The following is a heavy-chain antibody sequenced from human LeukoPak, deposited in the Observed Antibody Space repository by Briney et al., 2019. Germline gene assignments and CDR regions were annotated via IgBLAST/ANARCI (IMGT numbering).Heavy chain of an antibody. Sequence: ASVKVSCKASGGTFSSYAISWVRQAPGQGLGWMGRIIPIFGIANYAQKFQGRVTITADKSTSTAYMELSSLRSEDTAVYYCARESEQQLVDYWGQGTLVTVSS. CDR3: ARESEQQLVDY. D-gene: IGHD6-13*01. CDR2: IIPIFGIA. CDR1: GGTFSSYA. J-gene: IGHJ4*02. V-gene: IGHV1-69*04.